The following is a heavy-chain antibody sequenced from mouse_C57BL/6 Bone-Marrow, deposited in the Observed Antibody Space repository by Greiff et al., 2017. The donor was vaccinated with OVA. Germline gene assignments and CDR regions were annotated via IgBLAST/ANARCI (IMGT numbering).Heavy chain of an antibody. Sequence: VQLQQPGAELVKPGASVKLSCKASGYTFTSYWMHWVKQRPGQGLEWIGMIHPNSGSTNYNEKFKSKATLTVDKSSSTAYMQLSSLTSEDSAVYYCARWTTVSYWYFDVWGTGTTVTVSS. CDR1: GYTFTSYW. J-gene: IGHJ1*03. CDR2: IHPNSGST. D-gene: IGHD1-1*01. CDR3: ARWTTVSYWYFDV. V-gene: IGHV1-64*01.